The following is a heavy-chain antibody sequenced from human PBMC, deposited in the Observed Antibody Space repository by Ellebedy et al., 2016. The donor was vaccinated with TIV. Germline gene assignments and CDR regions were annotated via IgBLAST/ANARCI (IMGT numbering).Heavy chain of an antibody. CDR2: ISSSSSYI. Sequence: GGSLRLSXAASGFTFSSYSMNWVRQAPGKGLEWVSSISSSSSYIYYADSVKGRFTISRDNAKNSLYLQMNSLRAKDTAVYYCARVRYGGYVAYWGQGTLVTVSS. CDR3: ARVRYGGYVAY. V-gene: IGHV3-21*01. CDR1: GFTFSSYS. D-gene: IGHD1-26*01. J-gene: IGHJ4*02.